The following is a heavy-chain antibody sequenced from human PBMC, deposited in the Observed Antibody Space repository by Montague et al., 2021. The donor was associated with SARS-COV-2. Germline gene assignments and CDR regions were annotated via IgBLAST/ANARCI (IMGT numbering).Heavy chain of an antibody. CDR1: GGSISSPDYY. D-gene: IGHD2-2*01. CDR2: ISYAGRT. Sequence: SETLSLTCTVSGGSISSPDYYWGWIRQSTGMGLEWIGSISYAGRTYYNLSLRSRVSFSMDTSKNHFSLSLNSVTAADTAVYFCARQLPSYCSKNKCYPYYFDVWGQGTMVTVSS. CDR3: ARQLPSYCSKNKCYPYYFDV. V-gene: IGHV4-39*01. J-gene: IGHJ4*02.